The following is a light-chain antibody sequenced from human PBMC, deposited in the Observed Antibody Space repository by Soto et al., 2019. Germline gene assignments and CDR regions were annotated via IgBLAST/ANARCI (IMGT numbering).Light chain of an antibody. CDR1: SSDVGIYNY. V-gene: IGLV2-14*01. CDR2: DVN. CDR3: SSFTSSTTSV. J-gene: IGLJ1*01. Sequence: QSALTQPASVSGSPGQSITLSCTGTSSDVGIYNYVSWYQQHPGKAPKLMIYDVNNRPSGISNRFSGSKSGNTASLTISGLQAEDEADYYCSSFTSSTTSVFGTGTKLTVL.